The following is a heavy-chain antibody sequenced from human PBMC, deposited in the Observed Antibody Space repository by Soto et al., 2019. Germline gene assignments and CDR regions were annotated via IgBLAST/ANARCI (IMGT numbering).Heavy chain of an antibody. Sequence: SQTLSLTCAISGGRVSRNSAAWNWIRPSPSRGLEWLGRTYYRSKWYNDYAVSVKSRITINPDTSKNQFSLQLNSVTPEDTAVYYCARDRECSSTSCYGPNWFDPWGQGTLVTVSS. CDR1: GGRVSRNSAA. CDR2: TYYRSKWYN. CDR3: ARDRECSSTSCYGPNWFDP. J-gene: IGHJ5*02. V-gene: IGHV6-1*01. D-gene: IGHD2-2*01.